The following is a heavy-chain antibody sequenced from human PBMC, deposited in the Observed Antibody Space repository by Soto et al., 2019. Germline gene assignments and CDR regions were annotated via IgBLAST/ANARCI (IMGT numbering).Heavy chain of an antibody. D-gene: IGHD5-18*01. CDR2: IYHTGTT. V-gene: IGHV4-59*01. J-gene: IGHJ4*02. Sequence: QVQLQESGPGLVKPSGTLSLTCHVSGSSMSDYYWSWIRQSPGKGLEWFGYIYHTGTTNYNPSLKSRVTMSIDTSSNQFSLRVRSVTAAATAVYFCTRGPLDYTYVPDFWGQGTLVTVSS. CDR1: GSSMSDYY. CDR3: TRGPLDYTYVPDF.